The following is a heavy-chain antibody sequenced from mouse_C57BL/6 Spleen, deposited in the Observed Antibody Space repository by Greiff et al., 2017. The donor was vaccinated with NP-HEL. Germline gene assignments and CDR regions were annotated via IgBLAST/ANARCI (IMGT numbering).Heavy chain of an antibody. CDR3: ARSGVATDWYFDV. Sequence: EVQLQQSGPVLVKPGASVKMSCKASGYTFTDYYMNWVKQSHGKSLEWIGVINPYNGGTSYNQKFKGKATLTVDKSSSTAYMELNSLTSEDSAVYYCARSGVATDWYFDVWGTGTTVTVSS. CDR1: GYTFTDYY. V-gene: IGHV1-19*01. J-gene: IGHJ1*03. D-gene: IGHD1-1*01. CDR2: INPYNGGT.